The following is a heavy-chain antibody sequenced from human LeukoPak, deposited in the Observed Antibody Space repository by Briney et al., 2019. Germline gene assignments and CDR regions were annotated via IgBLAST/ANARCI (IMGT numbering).Heavy chain of an antibody. CDR3: ATDAYYYDSSGYSTSVHCFDY. CDR1: GYTFTGYY. D-gene: IGHD3-22*01. Sequence: GASVKVSCRASGYTFTGYYMHWVRQAPGQGLEWMGWINPNSGGTNYAQKFQGRVTMSRDTSISTVYMELSRLRSDDTAVYYCATDAYYYDSSGYSTSVHCFDYWGQGTLVTVSS. CDR2: INPNSGGT. V-gene: IGHV1-2*02. J-gene: IGHJ4*02.